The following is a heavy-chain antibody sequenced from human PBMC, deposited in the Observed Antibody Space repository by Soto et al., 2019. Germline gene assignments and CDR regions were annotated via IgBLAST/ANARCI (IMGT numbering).Heavy chain of an antibody. CDR1: GYTFTSYY. V-gene: IGHV1-46*03. J-gene: IGHJ4*02. Sequence: GASVKVSCKASGYTFTSYYMHWVRQAPGQGLEWMGIINPSGGSTSYAQKFQGRVTMTRDTSTSTVYMELSSLRSEDTAVYYCARDRSNKNDYGDSNLDYWGQGTLVTVSS. D-gene: IGHD4-17*01. CDR2: INPSGGST. CDR3: ARDRSNKNDYGDSNLDY.